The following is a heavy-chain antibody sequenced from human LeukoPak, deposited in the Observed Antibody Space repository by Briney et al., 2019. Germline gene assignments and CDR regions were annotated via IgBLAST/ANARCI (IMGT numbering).Heavy chain of an antibody. CDR3: AREEVGGTNFHDAFDI. CDR1: GFTVSSNY. CDR2: IYSGGST. J-gene: IGHJ3*02. V-gene: IGHV3-53*01. Sequence: PGGSLRLSCAASGFTVSSNYMSWVRQAPGKGLEWVSVIYSGGSTYYADSVKGRFTVSRDNSKNTLYLQMNSLRAEDTAVYYCAREEVGGTNFHDAFDIWGQGTMVTVSS. D-gene: IGHD4-23*01.